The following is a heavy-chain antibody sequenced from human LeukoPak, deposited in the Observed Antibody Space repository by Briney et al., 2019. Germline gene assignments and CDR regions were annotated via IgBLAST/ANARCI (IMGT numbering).Heavy chain of an antibody. D-gene: IGHD1-14*01. CDR3: ASVYLHGMDV. CDR2: INPSGGST. V-gene: IGHV1-46*01. CDR1: GYTFTSYY. J-gene: IGHJ6*02. Sequence: ASVKVSCKASGYTFTSYYMHWVRQAPGQGLEWMGIINPSGGSTSYAQKFQGRVTMTRDTPTNTVYMEMSSLRIEDTAVYYCASVYLHGMDVWGQGTTVTVSS.